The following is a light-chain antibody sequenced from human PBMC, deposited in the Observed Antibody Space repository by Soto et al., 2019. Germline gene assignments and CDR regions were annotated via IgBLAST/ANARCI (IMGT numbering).Light chain of an antibody. CDR2: AAS. CDR3: HQYENWPQT. Sequence: IVMTQSPDTLSVSPGERATLSCRASQSVGTNLAWYQQKPRQAPRLLIYAASTRATGLPARFSGSGSGTEFTLTISSLQSEDFALYYCHQYENWPQTFGQGTKVDIK. V-gene: IGKV3-15*01. CDR1: QSVGTN. J-gene: IGKJ1*01.